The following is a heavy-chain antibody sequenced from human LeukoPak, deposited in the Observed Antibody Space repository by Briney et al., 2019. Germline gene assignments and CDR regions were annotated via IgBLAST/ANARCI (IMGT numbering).Heavy chain of an antibody. CDR2: INGGGNTT. CDR3: TKELHVAVAVADYYYFYMDV. CDR1: GFALSSFA. J-gene: IGHJ6*03. Sequence: HPGGSLRLSCAASGFALSSFAMGWVRQSPGKGLQWLSTINGGGNTTFYADSVKGRFTISRDNSKNTLYLHMDSLRPDDTAIYYCTKELHVAVAVADYYYFYMDVWGRGTAVTVSS. D-gene: IGHD6-19*01. V-gene: IGHV3-23*01.